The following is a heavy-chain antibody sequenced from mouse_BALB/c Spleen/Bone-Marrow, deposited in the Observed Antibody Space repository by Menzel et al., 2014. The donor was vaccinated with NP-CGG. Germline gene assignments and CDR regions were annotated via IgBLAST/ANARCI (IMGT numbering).Heavy chain of an antibody. D-gene: IGHD4-1*02. CDR3: ARSTGTWDY. CDR1: GYTFSSYW. J-gene: IGHJ2*01. Sequence: QVQLQQPGAELMKPGASVKISCKATGYTFSSYWIEWVKQRPGHGLEWIGEILPGSGSTNYSEKFKGKATFTADTSSNTAYMQLSSLTSEDSAVYYCARSTGTWDYWGQGTTLTVSS. CDR2: ILPGSGST. V-gene: IGHV1-9*01.